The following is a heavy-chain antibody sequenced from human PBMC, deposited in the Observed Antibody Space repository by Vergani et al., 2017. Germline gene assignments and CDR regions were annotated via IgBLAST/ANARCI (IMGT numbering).Heavy chain of an antibody. CDR1: GDTFSSYA. D-gene: IGHD3-10*01. V-gene: IGHV1-69*01. J-gene: IGHJ4*02. Sequence: QVQLVQSGAEVKKPGSSVKVSCKASGDTFSSYAINWVRQAPGQGLEWMGGIIPIFGKANYAQKFQVRVTITADESTSTAYVEFSRLRSEDTAVYYCARELGSKTHWGQGTLVTVSS. CDR3: ARELGSKTH. CDR2: IIPIFGKA.